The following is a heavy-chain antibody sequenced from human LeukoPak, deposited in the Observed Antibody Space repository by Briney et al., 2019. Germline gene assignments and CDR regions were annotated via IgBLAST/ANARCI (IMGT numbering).Heavy chain of an antibody. CDR3: ARGSASGAFDI. V-gene: IGHV1-8*02. D-gene: IGHD6-19*01. Sequence: ASVKVSCKASGGTFSSYAISWVRQATGQGLEWMGWMNPNSGNTGYAQKFQGRVTMTRNTSISTAYMELSSLRSEDTAVYYCARGSASGAFDIWGQGTMVTVSS. J-gene: IGHJ3*02. CDR1: GGTFSSYA. CDR2: MNPNSGNT.